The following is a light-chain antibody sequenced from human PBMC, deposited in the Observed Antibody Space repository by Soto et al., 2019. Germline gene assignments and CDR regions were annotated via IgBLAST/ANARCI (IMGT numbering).Light chain of an antibody. Sequence: DVEMTQSPSTLPTSIGDRVTINCRASQNVSNWLAWYQQKPGKAPKLLIYNASRLESGVPSRFSASGSRTDFTLTINSLQSDDFATYFCQQYNNESTFGQGTKLEIK. J-gene: IGKJ2*01. CDR1: QNVSNW. CDR2: NAS. CDR3: QQYNNEST. V-gene: IGKV1-5*03.